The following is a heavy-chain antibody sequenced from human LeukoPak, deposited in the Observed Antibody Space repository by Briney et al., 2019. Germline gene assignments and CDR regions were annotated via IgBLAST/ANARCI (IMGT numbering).Heavy chain of an antibody. D-gene: IGHD6-6*01. V-gene: IGHV1-69*13. CDR2: IIPIFGTA. J-gene: IGHJ4*02. CDR1: GGTFSSYA. Sequence: GASVKVSCKASGGTFSSYAISWVRQAPGQGLEWMGGIIPIFGTANYAQKFQGRLTITADESKSTAYMELSSLRSEDTAVYYCARGSIAARTFDYWGQGTLVTVSS. CDR3: ARGSIAARTFDY.